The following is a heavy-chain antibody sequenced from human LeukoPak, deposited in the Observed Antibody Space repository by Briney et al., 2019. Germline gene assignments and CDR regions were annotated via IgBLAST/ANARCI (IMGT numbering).Heavy chain of an antibody. J-gene: IGHJ4*02. V-gene: IGHV4-34*01. Sequence: SETLSLTCAVYGGSFGGYYWSWIRQPPGKGLEWIGEINHSGSTNYNPSLKSRVTISVDTSKNQFSLKLSSVTAADTAVYYCARDNTAMDKIDYWGQGTLVTVSS. D-gene: IGHD5-18*01. CDR3: ARDNTAMDKIDY. CDR1: GGSFGGYY. CDR2: INHSGST.